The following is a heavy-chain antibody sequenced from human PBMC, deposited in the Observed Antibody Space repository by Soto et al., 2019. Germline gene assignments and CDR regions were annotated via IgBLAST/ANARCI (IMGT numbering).Heavy chain of an antibody. CDR2: ISSGSGNI. CDR3: ARTYGTGSLNWFDP. Sequence: EVQLVESGGGLVQPGGSLRLSCAASGFIFSSYDMNWVRQAPGKGLEWVSYISSGSGNILYADSVKGRFTISGDNAKNSLYLQMNSLRAEDTAVYYCARTYGTGSLNWFDPWGQGTLVTVSS. V-gene: IGHV3-48*04. D-gene: IGHD3-10*01. J-gene: IGHJ5*02. CDR1: GFIFSSYD.